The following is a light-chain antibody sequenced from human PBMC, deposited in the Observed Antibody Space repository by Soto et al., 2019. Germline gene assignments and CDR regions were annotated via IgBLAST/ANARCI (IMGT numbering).Light chain of an antibody. V-gene: IGKV1-5*03. J-gene: IGKJ2*01. CDR3: QQYNSYPPMYT. CDR2: KAS. Sequence: DIQMTQSPSTLSASVGDRVTITCRASQSISSWVAWYQQKPGKAPKLLIYKASSLESGVPSRFSGSGSGTEFTLTISSLQPDDFATYYCQQYNSYPPMYTVGQGTKLEIK. CDR1: QSISSW.